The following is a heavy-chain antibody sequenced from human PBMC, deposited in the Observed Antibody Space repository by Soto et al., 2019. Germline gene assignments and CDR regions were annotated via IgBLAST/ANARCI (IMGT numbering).Heavy chain of an antibody. CDR1: GGSIINGDYY. CDR3: ASGCYDILTGRDTKYYFDY. J-gene: IGHJ4*02. CDR2: IYYSGNT. D-gene: IGHD3-9*01. Sequence: SETLSLTCTVSGGSIINGDYYWSWIRQPPGKGLEWIGYIYYSGNTYYNPSLKSRVMISVDTSKNQFSLNLSSVTAADTAVYYCASGCYDILTGRDTKYYFDYWGQGALVTVSS. V-gene: IGHV4-30-4*01.